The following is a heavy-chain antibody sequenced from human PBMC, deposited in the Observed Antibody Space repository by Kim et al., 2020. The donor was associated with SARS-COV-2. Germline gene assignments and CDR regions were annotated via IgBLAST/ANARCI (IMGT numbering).Heavy chain of an antibody. CDR1: GFTFSSYS. V-gene: IGHV3-21*01. J-gene: IGHJ4*02. D-gene: IGHD3-10*01. CDR3: ARDDLWFGESPDY. CDR2: ISSSSSYI. Sequence: GGSLRLSCAASGFTFSSYSMNWVRQAPGKGLEWVSSISSSSSYIYYADSVKGRFTISRDNAKNSLYLQMNSLRAEDTAVYYCARDDLWFGESPDYWGQGTLVTVSS.